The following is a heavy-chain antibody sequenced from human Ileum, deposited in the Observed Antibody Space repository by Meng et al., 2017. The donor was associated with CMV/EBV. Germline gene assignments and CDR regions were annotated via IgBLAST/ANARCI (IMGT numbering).Heavy chain of an antibody. J-gene: IGHJ4*02. V-gene: IGHV4-31*03. CDR2: IIYSGST. Sequence: QVQLQESGPGLVKPSQTLSLTCTGPGGSISSGGYYWNWIRQRPGKGLEWIGDIIYSGSTYYNPSLKSRLSISLDTSKNQFSLKLTSVTAADTAVYYCARDEAIAAPLDYWGQGILVTVSS. CDR3: ARDEAIAAPLDY. D-gene: IGHD6-13*01. CDR1: GGSISSGGYY.